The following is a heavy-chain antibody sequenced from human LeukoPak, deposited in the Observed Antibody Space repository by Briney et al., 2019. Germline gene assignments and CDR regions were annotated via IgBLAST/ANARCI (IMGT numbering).Heavy chain of an antibody. CDR2: INSDGSTT. CDR1: GFSFSSYW. V-gene: IGHV3-74*01. CDR3: ARAGYGSGIYMDV. J-gene: IGHJ6*03. Sequence: GGSLSLSCAASGFSFSSYWMNWVRQVPGKGLEWVSRINSDGSTTSYADSVKGRFTISRDNAKYTLHLQMNSLRADDTAVYYCARAGYGSGIYMDVWGKGTTVTISS. D-gene: IGHD3-10*01.